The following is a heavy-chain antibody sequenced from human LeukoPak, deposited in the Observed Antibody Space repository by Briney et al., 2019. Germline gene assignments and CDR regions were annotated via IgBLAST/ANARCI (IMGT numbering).Heavy chain of an antibody. D-gene: IGHD2-8*01. CDR1: GFTFSSYS. CDR3: ARAGRTGSNDGGY. V-gene: IGHV3-21*01. CDR2: ISSSSTYI. J-gene: IGHJ4*02. Sequence: GGSLRLSCAASGFTFSSYSMNWARQAPGKGLEWVSSISSSSTYIYYGDSVKGRFTISRDNAKNSLYLQMNSLRAEDTAVYYCARAGRTGSNDGGYWGQGTLVTVSS.